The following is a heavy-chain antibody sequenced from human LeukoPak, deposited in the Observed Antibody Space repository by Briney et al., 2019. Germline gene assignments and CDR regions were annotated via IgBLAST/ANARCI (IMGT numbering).Heavy chain of an antibody. CDR3: AKDYVFRSTTCPDFFDH. CDR1: GFTFGSYG. CDR2: ISGSGYSI. Sequence: GGSLRLSCVASGFTFGSYGMSWGRQAPGKRLEWVSAISGSGYSIYSADSVKGRFAISRDNSKNTLELQMNSLRAEDTAVYYCAKDYVFRSTTCPDFFDHWGQGTLVTVSS. D-gene: IGHD2-2*01. J-gene: IGHJ4*02. V-gene: IGHV3-23*01.